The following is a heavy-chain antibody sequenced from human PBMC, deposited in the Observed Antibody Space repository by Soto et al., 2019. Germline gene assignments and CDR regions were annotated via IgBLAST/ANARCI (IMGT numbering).Heavy chain of an antibody. CDR3: ARGPGFWSDHTPFDY. CDR1: GGSISSGDYY. CDR2: IYYSGST. J-gene: IGHJ4*02. Sequence: LSLTCTVSGGSISSGDYYWSWIRQPPGKGLEWIGYIYYSGSTYYNPSLKSRVTISVDTSKNQFSLKLSSVTAADTAVYYCARGPGFWSDHTPFDYWGQGTLVTVSS. V-gene: IGHV4-30-4*01. D-gene: IGHD3-3*01.